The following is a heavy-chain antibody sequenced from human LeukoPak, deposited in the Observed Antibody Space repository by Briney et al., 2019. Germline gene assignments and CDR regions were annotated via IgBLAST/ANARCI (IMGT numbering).Heavy chain of an antibody. D-gene: IGHD3-3*01. CDR1: GGPISSYY. CDR3: ARGDTIFGVVTPPYYFDY. J-gene: IGHJ4*02. Sequence: SETLSLTCTVSGGPISSYYWSWIRQPPGKGLEWIGYIYYSGSTNYNPSLKSRVTISVDTSKNQFSLKLSSVTAADTAVYYCARGDTIFGVVTPPYYFDYWGQGTLVTVSS. V-gene: IGHV4-59*01. CDR2: IYYSGST.